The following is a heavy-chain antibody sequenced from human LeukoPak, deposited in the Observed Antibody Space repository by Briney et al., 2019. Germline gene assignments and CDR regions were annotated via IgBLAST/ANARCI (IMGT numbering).Heavy chain of an antibody. D-gene: IGHD3-22*01. Sequence: PGGSLRLSCAASGFTFSSYGMHWVRQAPGKGLEWVAVISYDGSNKYYADSVKGRFTISRDNSKNTLYLQMNSLRAEDTAVYYCAKDKGFLGSGYPAHFDYWGQGTLVTVSS. V-gene: IGHV3-30*18. CDR1: GFTFSSYG. J-gene: IGHJ4*02. CDR2: ISYDGSNK. CDR3: AKDKGFLGSGYPAHFDY.